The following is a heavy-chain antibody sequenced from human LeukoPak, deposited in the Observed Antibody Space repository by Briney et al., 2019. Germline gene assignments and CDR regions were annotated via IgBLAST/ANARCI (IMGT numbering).Heavy chain of an antibody. CDR1: GFTFSSYS. Sequence: GGSLRLSCAASGFTFSSYSMNWVRQAPGKGLEWVSPISSSSSYIYYADSVKGRFTISRDNAKNSLYLQMNSLRAEDTAVCYCARDVCSGGSCYGRWGQGTLVTVSS. V-gene: IGHV3-21*01. CDR3: ARDVCSGGSCYGR. J-gene: IGHJ4*02. D-gene: IGHD2-15*01. CDR2: ISSSSSYI.